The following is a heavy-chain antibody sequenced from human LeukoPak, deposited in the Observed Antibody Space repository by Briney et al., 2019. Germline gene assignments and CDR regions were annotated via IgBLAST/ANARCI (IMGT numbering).Heavy chain of an antibody. CDR1: GFTFSSYA. J-gene: IGHJ4*02. D-gene: IGHD1-26*01. CDR2: ISYDGSNK. V-gene: IGHV3-30*04. Sequence: GGSLRLSCAASGFTFSSYAMHWVRQAPGKGLEWVAVISYDGSNKYYADSVKGRFTISRDNSKSTLYLQMNSLRDEDTAVYYCATEANSGSYSDYWGQGTLVTVSS. CDR3: ATEANSGSYSDY.